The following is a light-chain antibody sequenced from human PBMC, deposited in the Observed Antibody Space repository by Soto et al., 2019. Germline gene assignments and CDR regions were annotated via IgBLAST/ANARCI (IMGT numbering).Light chain of an antibody. V-gene: IGLV1-47*01. CDR2: RNN. CDR3: TVWDGSLRGQL. CDR1: SSNIESNF. Sequence: QSVLTQPPSASGTPGQRVTISCSGSSSNIESNFVYWYQQFPGTAPRLLIYRNNHRPSGVPDRFSGSKSGTSASLAITALRAEDEADYYCTVWDGSLRGQLFGGGTKLTVL. J-gene: IGLJ2*01.